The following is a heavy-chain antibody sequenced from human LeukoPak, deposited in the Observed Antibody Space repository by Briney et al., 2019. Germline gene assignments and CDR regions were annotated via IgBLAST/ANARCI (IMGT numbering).Heavy chain of an antibody. J-gene: IGHJ4*02. CDR2: IHNSGTT. D-gene: IGHD6-19*01. V-gene: IGHV4-39*01. CDR1: GDSLSSSIHS. CDR3: ARNPYSSGWYCYFDY. Sequence: PSETLSLTCIVSGDSLSSSIHSWGRTRQSPGKELEWLGSIHNSGTTYYNPSLKSRVTTSVDTSKNQFSLRLNSVTAADTAVYYCARNPYSSGWYCYFDYWGQGTLVTVSS.